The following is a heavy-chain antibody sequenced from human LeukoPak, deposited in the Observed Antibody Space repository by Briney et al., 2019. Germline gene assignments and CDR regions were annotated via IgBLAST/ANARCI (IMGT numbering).Heavy chain of an antibody. CDR1: GFSFSSYA. CDR2: IGASGDTT. V-gene: IGHV3-23*01. J-gene: IGHJ3*02. CDR3: AKVFITAANHDAFDM. Sequence: PGGSLRLSCAASGFSFSSYAMAWVRQAPGKGLEWVSGIGASGDTTYYADSVKGRVTISRDNSKNTLYLQMNSLRAEDTAVYYCAKVFITAANHDAFDMWGQGTMVTVSS. D-gene: IGHD6-13*01.